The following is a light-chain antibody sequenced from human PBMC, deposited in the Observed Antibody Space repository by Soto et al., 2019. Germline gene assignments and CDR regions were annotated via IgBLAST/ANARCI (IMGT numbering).Light chain of an antibody. V-gene: IGKV1-5*03. Sequence: DIQMTQSPSILSASVGDRVTITCRASQSISTCLAWFQQIPGKAPNLLIYKASNLQSGVPSRFSGSGSGTDFTLTITSLQPDDFATYDCQQYHSYPWTFGQGTRVDVK. J-gene: IGKJ1*01. CDR3: QQYHSYPWT. CDR2: KAS. CDR1: QSISTC.